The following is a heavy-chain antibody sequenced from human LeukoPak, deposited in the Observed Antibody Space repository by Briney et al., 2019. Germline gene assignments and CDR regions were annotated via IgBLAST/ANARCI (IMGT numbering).Heavy chain of an antibody. CDR2: ISANTGNT. CDR1: GYTFTIYG. CDR3: ARVHYYDRSGSHFDY. D-gene: IGHD3-22*01. V-gene: IGHV1-18*01. J-gene: IGHJ4*02. Sequence: ASVKVSCKASGYTFTIYGLTWLRQAPAQGLEWMGWISANTGNTNYAQKFQGRATMTRDASTSTAYMELRSLRSDDTAVYYCARVHYYDRSGSHFDYWGQGTPVTVSS.